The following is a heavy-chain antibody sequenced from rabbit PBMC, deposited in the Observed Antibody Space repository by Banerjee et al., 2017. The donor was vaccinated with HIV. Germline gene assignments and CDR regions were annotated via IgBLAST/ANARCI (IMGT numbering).Heavy chain of an antibody. CDR2: IDGGSSGST. D-gene: IGHD4-1*01. CDR3: ARDLAGVIGWNFNL. J-gene: IGHJ4*01. CDR1: GFSFSSSYY. Sequence: QSLEESGGDLVKPGASLTLTCTASGFSFSSSYYMCWVRQAPGKGLEWIACIDGGSSGSTYYASWAKGRFTISKTSSTTVTLQMTSLTAADTATYFCARDLAGVIGWNFNLWGQGTSSPS. V-gene: IGHV1S40*01.